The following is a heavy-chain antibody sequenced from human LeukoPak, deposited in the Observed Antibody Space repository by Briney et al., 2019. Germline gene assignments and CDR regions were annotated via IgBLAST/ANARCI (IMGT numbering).Heavy chain of an antibody. Sequence: ASVKVSCKASGYTFTGYYMHWVRQAPGQGLEWMGWINPNSGGTDYAQKFQGRVTMTRDTSISTAYMELSRLRSDDTAVYYCARSGNYYGSGMVGVWGQGTTVTVSS. J-gene: IGHJ6*02. CDR2: INPNSGGT. CDR1: GYTFTGYY. CDR3: ARSGNYYGSGMVGV. D-gene: IGHD3-10*01. V-gene: IGHV1-2*02.